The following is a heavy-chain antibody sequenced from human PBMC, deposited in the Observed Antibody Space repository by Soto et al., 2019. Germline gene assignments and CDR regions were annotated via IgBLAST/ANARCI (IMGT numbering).Heavy chain of an antibody. V-gene: IGHV4-4*02. J-gene: IGHJ4*02. CDR1: GGSISSSNW. D-gene: IGHD7-27*01. CDR3: SGEGGESEY. CDR2: IYPGGST. Sequence: QVQLQESGPGLVKPSGTLTLTCAVSGGSISSSNWWTWVRQPPGKGLEGMGEIYPGGSTNYNPSLNSRITISLDKSKCESALNVTSVTAADTAVDYCSGEGGESEYWGLGTLVTVSS.